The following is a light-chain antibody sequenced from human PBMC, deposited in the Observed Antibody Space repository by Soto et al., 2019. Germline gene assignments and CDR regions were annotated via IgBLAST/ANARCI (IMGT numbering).Light chain of an antibody. CDR1: QSVSSSH. J-gene: IGKJ2*01. V-gene: IGKV3-20*01. Sequence: EIVLTQSPGTLSLSPGEGATLSCRASQSVSSSHLVWYQQQTGQAPRLLIYGASSRASGIPDRFSGGGSGTDFTLTISRLEPEDFAVYYCQQFGVAPHTFGQGTKLEMK. CDR2: GAS. CDR3: QQFGVAPHT.